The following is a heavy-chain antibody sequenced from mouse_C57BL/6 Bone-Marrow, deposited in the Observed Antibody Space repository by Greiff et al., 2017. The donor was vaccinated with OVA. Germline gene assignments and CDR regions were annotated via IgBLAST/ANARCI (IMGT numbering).Heavy chain of an antibody. CDR3: ARIDYEGGFEY. D-gene: IGHD2-4*01. V-gene: IGHV1-55*01. Sequence: QVQLQQSGAELVMPGASVKLSCKASGYTFTSYCIHWVKQRPGQGLEWIGEIYPAGGNTNYNEKFKGKATLTVDKSSSTAYMQLSSLTSEDSAVYYCARIDYEGGFEYWGQGTPVTVSA. CDR2: IYPAGGNT. J-gene: IGHJ3*01. CDR1: GYTFTSYC.